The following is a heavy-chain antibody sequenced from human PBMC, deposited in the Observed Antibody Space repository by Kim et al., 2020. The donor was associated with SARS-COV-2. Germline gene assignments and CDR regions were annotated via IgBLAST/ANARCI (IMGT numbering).Heavy chain of an antibody. CDR3: AKDRGIAAAGETDY. Sequence: ADPGKGRFTISRDNSKNTLYLQMNSLRAEDTAVYYCAKDRGIAAAGETDYWGQGTLVTVSS. D-gene: IGHD6-13*01. J-gene: IGHJ4*02. V-gene: IGHV3-23*01.